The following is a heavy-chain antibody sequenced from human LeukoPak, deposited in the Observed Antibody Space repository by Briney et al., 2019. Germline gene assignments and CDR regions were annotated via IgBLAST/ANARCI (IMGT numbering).Heavy chain of an antibody. CDR1: GGSISSSDW. Sequence: SGTLSLTCAVSGGSISSSDWWSWVRQPPGKGLEWIGTIYYSGSTYYNPSLKSRVTISVDTSKNQFSLKVSSVTAADTAVYYCARDHGSPSWFYYWGQGILVTVSS. CDR3: ARDHGSPSWFYY. D-gene: IGHD2-2*01. J-gene: IGHJ4*02. V-gene: IGHV4-4*02. CDR2: IYYSGST.